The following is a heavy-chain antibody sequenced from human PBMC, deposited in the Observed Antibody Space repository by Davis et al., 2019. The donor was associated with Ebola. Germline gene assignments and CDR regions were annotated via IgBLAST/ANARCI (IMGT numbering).Heavy chain of an antibody. V-gene: IGHV3-30-3*01. D-gene: IGHD3-9*01. CDR1: GFTFSSYA. CDR3: AKDFYYDILTGYYFDY. CDR2: ISYDGSNK. Sequence: GGSLRLSCAASGFTFSSYAMHWVRQAPGKGLEWVAVISYDGSNKYYADSVKGRFTISRDNSKNTLYLQMNSLRAEDTAVYYCAKDFYYDILTGYYFDYWGQGTLVTVSS. J-gene: IGHJ4*02.